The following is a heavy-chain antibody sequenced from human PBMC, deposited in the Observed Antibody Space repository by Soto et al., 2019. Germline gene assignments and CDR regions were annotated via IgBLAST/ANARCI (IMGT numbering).Heavy chain of an antibody. CDR1: GYTFTSYA. CDR2: INAGNGNT. V-gene: IGHV1-3*01. J-gene: IGHJ4*02. CDR3: AGGSRSGIPKLAS. Sequence: GASAKVSCKASGYTFTSYAMHWVRQAPGQRLEWMGWINAGNGNTKYSQKFQGRVTITRDTSASTAYMELSSLRSEDTAVYYFAGGSRSGIPKLASWGKGTLVTVSS. D-gene: IGHD2-15*01.